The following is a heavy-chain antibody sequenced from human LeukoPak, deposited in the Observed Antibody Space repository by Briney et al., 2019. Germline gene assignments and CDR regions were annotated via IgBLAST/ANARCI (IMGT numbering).Heavy chain of an antibody. J-gene: IGHJ4*02. CDR2: INHSGST. CDR3: ASSFSRHSYGYRK. D-gene: IGHD5-18*01. Sequence: SETLSLTCAVYGGSLSGYYWSWIRQPPGKGLEWIGEINHSGSTNYNPSLKSRVTISVDTSKNQFSLKLSSVTAADTAVYYCASSFSRHSYGYRKWGQGTLVTVSS. V-gene: IGHV4-34*01. CDR1: GGSLSGYY.